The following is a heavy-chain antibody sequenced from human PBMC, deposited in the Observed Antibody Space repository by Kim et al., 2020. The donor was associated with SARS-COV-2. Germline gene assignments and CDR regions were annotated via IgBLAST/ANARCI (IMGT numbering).Heavy chain of an antibody. CDR3: AREITMVRGVIIITDAFDI. D-gene: IGHD3-10*01. J-gene: IGHJ3*02. V-gene: IGHV4-59*01. Sequence: SRVTISVDTSKNQFSLKLSSVTAADTAVYYCAREITMVRGVIIITDAFDIWGQGTMVTVSS.